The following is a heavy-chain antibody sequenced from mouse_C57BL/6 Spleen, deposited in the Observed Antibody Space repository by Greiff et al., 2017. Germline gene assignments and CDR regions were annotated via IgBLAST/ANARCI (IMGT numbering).Heavy chain of an antibody. D-gene: IGHD2-10*02. CDR2: ISSGSSTI. J-gene: IGHJ4*01. Sequence: EVKVVESGGGLVKPGGSLKLSCAASGFTFSDYGMHWVRQAPGKGLEWVAYISSGSSTIYYADTVKGRFTISRDNAKNTLFLQMTSLRSEDTAMYYCARDPDSIYAMDYWGQGTSGTVSS. CDR1: GFTFSDYG. V-gene: IGHV5-17*01. CDR3: ARDPDSIYAMDY.